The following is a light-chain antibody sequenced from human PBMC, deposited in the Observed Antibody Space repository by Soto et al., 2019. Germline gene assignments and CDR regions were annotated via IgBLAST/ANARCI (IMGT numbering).Light chain of an antibody. V-gene: IGLV2-14*03. J-gene: IGLJ2*01. CDR2: EVR. Sequence: QSVLTQPASVSVSPGQAITISCAGTMRDIGAYNLVSWYQQHPGKAPQLIIYEVRNRPSGISFRFSGSKSGNTASLTISGLQAEDEADYYCSSCTSKSTLIFGGGTKVTV. CDR3: SSCTSKSTLI. CDR1: MRDIGAYNL.